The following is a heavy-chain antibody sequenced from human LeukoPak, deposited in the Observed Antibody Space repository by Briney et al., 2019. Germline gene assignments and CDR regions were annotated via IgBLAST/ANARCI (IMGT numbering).Heavy chain of an antibody. V-gene: IGHV4-59*01. CDR1: GGSISNYY. Sequence: SETLSLTCTVSGGSISNYYWSWIRQPPGKGLEWIGYIYYSGSTNYNPPLKSRVTISVDTSKKQFSLKPSSVTAADTAVYYCARSFTILTGYVDWGQGTLVTVSS. CDR2: IYYSGST. D-gene: IGHD3-9*01. J-gene: IGHJ4*02. CDR3: ARSFTILTGYVD.